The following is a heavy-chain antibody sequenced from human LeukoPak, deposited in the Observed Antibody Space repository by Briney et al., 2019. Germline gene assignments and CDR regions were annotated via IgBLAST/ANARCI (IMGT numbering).Heavy chain of an antibody. CDR1: GYTFTGYY. Sequence: ASVKVSCKASGYTFTGYYMHWVRQAPGQGLEWMGWISAYNGNTNYAQKLQGRVTMTTDTSTSTAYMELRSLRSDDTAVYYCARAVDYYDSSGYFDYWGQGTLVTVSS. CDR2: ISAYNGNT. D-gene: IGHD3-22*01. V-gene: IGHV1-18*04. CDR3: ARAVDYYDSSGYFDY. J-gene: IGHJ4*02.